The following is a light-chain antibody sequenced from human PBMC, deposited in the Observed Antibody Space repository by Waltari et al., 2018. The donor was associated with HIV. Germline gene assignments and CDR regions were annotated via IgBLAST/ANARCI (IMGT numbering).Light chain of an antibody. V-gene: IGLV1-40*01. J-gene: IGLJ2*01. CDR1: STTLGADSD. CDR3: QSYDSSLSGSI. CDR2: SNI. Sequence: QSVLTQPPSVSGVPGQRVTISCTGNSTTLGADSDVPLYQQLPRTAPKPLIFSNINRPSGFPDRFSDSKSGTSASLAITGLQAEDEADYYCQSYDSSLSGSIFGGGTKLTVL.